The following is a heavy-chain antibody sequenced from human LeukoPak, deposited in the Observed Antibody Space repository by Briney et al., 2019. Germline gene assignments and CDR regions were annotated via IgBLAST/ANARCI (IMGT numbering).Heavy chain of an antibody. D-gene: IGHD3-10*01. CDR2: IYTSGST. CDR3: ARLSGRLSNWFDP. J-gene: IGHJ5*02. Sequence: SETLSLTCTVSGGSISSYYWSWIRQPPGKGLEWIGCIYTSGSTNYNPSLKSRVTISVDTSKNQFSLKLSSVTAADTAVYYCARLSGRLSNWFDPWGQGTLVTVSS. V-gene: IGHV4-4*09. CDR1: GGSISSYY.